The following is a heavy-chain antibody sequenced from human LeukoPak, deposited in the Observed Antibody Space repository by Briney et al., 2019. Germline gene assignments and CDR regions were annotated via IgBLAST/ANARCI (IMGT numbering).Heavy chain of an antibody. V-gene: IGHV3-43D*03. Sequence: GGSLRLSCAASGFTFHDYAMHWVRQAPGKGLEWVSLISWDGGSTYYADSVKGRFTISRDNAKNSLYLQMNSLRAEDTALYYCAKGSGELWFGASAFDYWGQGTLVTASS. J-gene: IGHJ4*02. CDR3: AKGSGELWFGASAFDY. CDR1: GFTFHDYA. D-gene: IGHD3-10*01. CDR2: ISWDGGST.